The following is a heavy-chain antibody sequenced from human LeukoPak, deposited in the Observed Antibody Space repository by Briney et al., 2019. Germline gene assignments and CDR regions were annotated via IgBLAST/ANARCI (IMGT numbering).Heavy chain of an antibody. V-gene: IGHV1-2*02. J-gene: IGHJ4*02. CDR2: INPNSGGT. CDR3: ARDFKAYYGSGSPDDY. CDR1: GYTFTGYY. D-gene: IGHD3-10*01. Sequence: ASVKVSCKASGYTFTGYYMHWVRQAPGQGLEWMGWINPNSGGTNYAQKFQGRVTMTRDTSISTAYMELSRLRSDDTAVYYCARDFKAYYGSGSPDDYWGQGTLVTVSS.